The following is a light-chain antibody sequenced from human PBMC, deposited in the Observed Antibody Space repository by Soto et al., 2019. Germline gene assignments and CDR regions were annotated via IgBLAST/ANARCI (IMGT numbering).Light chain of an antibody. J-gene: IGKJ5*01. CDR3: LQDYNYPFT. CDR1: QGIRND. V-gene: IGKV1-6*01. CDR2: AAS. Sequence: AIQVTQSPSSLSASVGDRVTITCRASQGIRNDLGWYQQKPGKAPKLLIYAASSLQSGVPSRFSGSGSGTDFTLTSSSLQPEDFATYYCLQDYNYPFTFGQGTLLEIK.